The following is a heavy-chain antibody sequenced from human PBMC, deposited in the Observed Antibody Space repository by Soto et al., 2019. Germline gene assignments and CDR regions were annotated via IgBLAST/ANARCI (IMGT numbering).Heavy chain of an antibody. J-gene: IGHJ4*02. CDR3: ATGNVDSMLEY. CDR1: DGSISRYDW. CDR2: MYHSGGA. Sequence: SEILSLTCVVSDGSISRYDWWTWVRQPPGKGREWIGKMYHSGGADYSPSLKSRVTISADASKNHFSLRLTGVTAAETAVYYCATGNVDSMLEYWGQGTQVTVSS. D-gene: IGHD3-3*01. V-gene: IGHV4-4*02.